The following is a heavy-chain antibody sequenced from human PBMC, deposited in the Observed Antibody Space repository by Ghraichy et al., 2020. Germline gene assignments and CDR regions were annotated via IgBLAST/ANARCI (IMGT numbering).Heavy chain of an antibody. CDR2: IKQDGSEK. D-gene: IGHD2-2*01. V-gene: IGHV3-7*03. J-gene: IGHJ3*02. CDR1: GFTFSSYW. Sequence: GGSLRLSCAASGFTFSSYWMSWVRQAPGKGLEWVANIKQDGSEKYYVDSVKGRFTISRDNAKNSLYLQMNSLRAEDTSVYYCARDDQYCSSTSCYLPSLAFDIWGQGTMVTVSS. CDR3: ARDDQYCSSTSCYLPSLAFDI.